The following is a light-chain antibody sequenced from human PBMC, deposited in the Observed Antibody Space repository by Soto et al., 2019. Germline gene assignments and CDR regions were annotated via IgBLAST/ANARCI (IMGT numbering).Light chain of an antibody. CDR3: QQDNSYPLT. CDR1: QSVSTW. CDR2: KAS. J-gene: IGKJ4*01. Sequence: DIQMTQSPSTLSASVGDRVTITCRASQSVSTWLAWYQRKPGKAPNLLVYKASSLESGVPSRFSGSGSGTEFTLTITSLQPDDSATYYCQQDNSYPLTFGGGTKVEIK. V-gene: IGKV1-5*03.